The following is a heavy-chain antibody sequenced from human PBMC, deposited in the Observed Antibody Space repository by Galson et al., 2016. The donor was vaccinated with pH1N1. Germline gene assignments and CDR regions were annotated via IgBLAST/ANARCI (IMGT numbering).Heavy chain of an antibody. CDR3: AKDTGYLTGDQDSFDM. D-gene: IGHD7-27*01. CDR2: ISWNSGTL. Sequence: SLRLSCAASGFTLGDYAMHWVRQAPGKGLEWVSGISWNSGTLGYADSVKGRFTISRDNAKNSLYLQMNSLRPEDTALYYCAKDTGYLTGDQDSFDMWGQGTMVTVSS. J-gene: IGHJ3*02. V-gene: IGHV3-9*01. CDR1: GFTLGDYA.